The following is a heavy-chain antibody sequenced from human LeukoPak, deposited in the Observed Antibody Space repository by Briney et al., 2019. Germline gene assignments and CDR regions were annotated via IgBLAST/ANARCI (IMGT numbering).Heavy chain of an antibody. V-gene: IGHV4-59*01. CDR3: AREYYYDSSGYPWFDP. CDR1: GGSISSYY. D-gene: IGHD3-22*01. CDR2: IYYSGST. J-gene: IGHJ5*02. Sequence: SETLSLTCTVSGGSISSYYWSWIRQLPGKGLEWIGYIYYSGSTNYNPSLKSRVTISVDTSKNQFSLKLSSVTAADTAVYYCAREYYYDSSGYPWFDPWGQGTLVTVSS.